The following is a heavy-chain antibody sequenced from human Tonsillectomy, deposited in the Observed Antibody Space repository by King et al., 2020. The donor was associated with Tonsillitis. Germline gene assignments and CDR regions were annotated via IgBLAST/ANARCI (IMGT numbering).Heavy chain of an antibody. CDR1: GGSISSYY. CDR3: ASGRGTPICQH. V-gene: IGHV4-59*01. J-gene: IGHJ1*01. D-gene: IGHD1-1*01. Sequence: VQLQESGPGLVKPSETLSLTCTVSGGSISSYYWSWIRQPPGKGLEWIGYIYYSGSTYYNPSLNSRVTISVDTSKNQFSLKLSSVTAADAAVYYCASGRGTPICQHWGQGTLVTVSS. CDR2: IYYSGST.